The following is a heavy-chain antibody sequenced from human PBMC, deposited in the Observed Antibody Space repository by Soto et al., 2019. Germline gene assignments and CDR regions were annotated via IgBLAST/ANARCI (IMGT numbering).Heavy chain of an antibody. CDR1: GGTFSSYA. V-gene: IGHV1-69*13. CDR2: IIPIFGTA. Sequence: ASVKVSCKASGGTFSSYAISWVRQAPGQGLEWMGGIIPIFGTANYAQKFQGRVTITADESTSTAYMELSSLRSEDTAVYYCARAHLYDFWSGYPRAYYYGMDVWGQGTTVTVSS. J-gene: IGHJ6*02. D-gene: IGHD3-3*01. CDR3: ARAHLYDFWSGYPRAYYYGMDV.